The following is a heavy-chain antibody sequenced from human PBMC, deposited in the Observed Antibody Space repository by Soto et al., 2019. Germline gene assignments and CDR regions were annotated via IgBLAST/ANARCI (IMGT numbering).Heavy chain of an antibody. CDR2: IYSSGNT. CDR3: ARGQRFSDWFDP. V-gene: IGHV4-4*07. D-gene: IGHD3-3*01. CDR1: GGTISGYY. Sequence: SETLSLTCIVSGGTISGYYWTWSRQPAGKGLEWIGRIYSSGNTKYNPSLQSRVTMSLDTSNNQFSLRLTSVTAADTAVYYCARGQRFSDWFDPWGQGTLVTVSS. J-gene: IGHJ5*02.